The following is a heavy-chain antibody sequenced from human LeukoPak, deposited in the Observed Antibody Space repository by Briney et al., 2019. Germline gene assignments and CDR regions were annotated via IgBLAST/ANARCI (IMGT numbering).Heavy chain of an antibody. J-gene: IGHJ4*02. CDR3: VRQFAS. Sequence: GGSLRLSCAASGLRFGSYWMNWVRQLPGKRLEWVAYVSGSGSTVYYADSVKGRFTVSRDNGKSSLYLQMNSLRVEDTALYYCVRQFASWGQGTLVTVSS. CDR2: VSGSGSTV. V-gene: IGHV3-48*01. CDR1: GLRFGSYW.